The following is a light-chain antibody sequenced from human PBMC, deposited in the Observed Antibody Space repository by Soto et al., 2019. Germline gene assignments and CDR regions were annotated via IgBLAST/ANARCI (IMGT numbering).Light chain of an antibody. Sequence: IQMTQTPYSLSASVGGTVIITCRASQTIRNYLNGYQQKTGKAPVLLIYDASNLQSGVPSRFGGSGSGTDFTLTISSLQPEDVATYYCQKYNSAPITLGHVTRLEI. CDR2: DAS. CDR1: QTIRNY. J-gene: IGKJ5*01. CDR3: QKYNSAPIT. V-gene: IGKV1-39*01.